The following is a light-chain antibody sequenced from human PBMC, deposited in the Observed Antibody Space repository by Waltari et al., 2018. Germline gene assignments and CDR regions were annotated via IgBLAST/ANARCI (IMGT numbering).Light chain of an antibody. J-gene: IGLJ2*01. CDR2: GNN. V-gene: IGLV1-40*01. Sequence: QSVLTQPPSVSAAPGRRVTISCPGDISNIGADSDVHWYQQLPETSPKLLIYGNNNRPSGVPDRFSASRSGTSASLAITGRQAEDEADYYCQSFDGRRTLFGGGTKLTVL. CDR1: ISNIGADSD. CDR3: QSFDGRRTL.